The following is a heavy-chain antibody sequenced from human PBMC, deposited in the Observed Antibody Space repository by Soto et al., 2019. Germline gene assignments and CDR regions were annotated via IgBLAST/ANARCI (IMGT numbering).Heavy chain of an antibody. Sequence: EVQLVESGGGLVKPGGSLRLSCAASGFTFSSYSMNWVRQAPGKGLEWVSSISSSSSYIYYADSVKGRFTISRDNAKNSLYLQMNSLRAEDTAVYYCARGVSSSSGWKNWYCDLWGRGTLVTVSS. D-gene: IGHD6-19*01. CDR1: GFTFSSYS. CDR2: ISSSSSYI. CDR3: ARGVSSSSGWKNWYCDL. V-gene: IGHV3-21*01. J-gene: IGHJ2*01.